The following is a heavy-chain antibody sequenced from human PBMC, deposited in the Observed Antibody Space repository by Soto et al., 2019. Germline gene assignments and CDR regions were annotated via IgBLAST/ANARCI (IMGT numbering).Heavy chain of an antibody. CDR3: AREQLAGAGSFDY. D-gene: IGHD6-19*01. CDR2: IYYSGST. V-gene: IGHV4-30-4*01. Sequence: PSETLSLTCTVSGGSISSGDYYWSWLPPPPGKGLEWIGYIYYSGSTYYNPSLVRGVTISVGASKNQFSLKLSSGTAADTAVDYCAREQLAGAGSFDYWGQGTLVTVSS. CDR1: GGSISSGDYY. J-gene: IGHJ4*02.